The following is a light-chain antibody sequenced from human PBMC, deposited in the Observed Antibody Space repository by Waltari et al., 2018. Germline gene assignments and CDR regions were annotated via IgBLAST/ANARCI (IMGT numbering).Light chain of an antibody. CDR2: GAS. Sequence: VLTQSPGTLSLSAGERATLSCRASQSLTKRYLAWYQQKPGHAPRLLIYGASSRAAGIPDRFSGSGSGTDFTLTISRLEPEDFAVYYCQQYGSSILYTFGQGTKLEIK. CDR1: QSLTKRY. V-gene: IGKV3-20*01. J-gene: IGKJ2*01. CDR3: QQYGSSILYT.